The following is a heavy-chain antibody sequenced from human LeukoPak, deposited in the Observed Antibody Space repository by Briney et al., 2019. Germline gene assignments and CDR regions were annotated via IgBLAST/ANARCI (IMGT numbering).Heavy chain of an antibody. CDR3: ARVADYYVSGHFDY. J-gene: IGHJ4*02. V-gene: IGHV3-53*01. Sequence: GGSLRLSCAASGLTVSGNYMIWVRQTPGKRLEWVSLFYSGGNTYYTDSVKGRFTISRDNSENTLYIQMNSLRTEDTAVYYCARVADYYVSGHFDYWGQGTLVTVSS. CDR1: GLTVSGNY. D-gene: IGHD3-10*01. CDR2: FYSGGNT.